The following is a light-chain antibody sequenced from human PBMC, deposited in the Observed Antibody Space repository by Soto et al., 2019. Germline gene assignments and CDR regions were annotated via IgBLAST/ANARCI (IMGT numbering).Light chain of an antibody. CDR3: QQYDIYSKDT. CDR1: QSISSW. J-gene: IGKJ1*01. V-gene: IGKV1-5*01. CDR2: DAS. Sequence: PSTLSASVGDSVTITCRASQSISSWLAWYQQKPGKAPKLLIYDASGLVRGVPSRFSASRSGPEFTLTISSLQRHDFETYYYQQYDIYSKDTLGQGTNV.